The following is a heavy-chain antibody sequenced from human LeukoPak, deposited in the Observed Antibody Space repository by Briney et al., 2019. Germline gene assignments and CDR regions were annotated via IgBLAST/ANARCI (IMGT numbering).Heavy chain of an antibody. D-gene: IGHD6-19*01. CDR3: ARDIAVAGQGGGFDP. CDR2: ISSSGSTI. V-gene: IGHV3-48*03. Sequence: GGSLRLSCAASGFTFSSYEMNWVRQAPGKGLEWVSYISSSGSTIYYADSVKCRFTISRDNAKNSLYLQMNSLRAEDTAVYYCARDIAVAGQGGGFDPWGQGTLVTVSS. CDR1: GFTFSSYE. J-gene: IGHJ5*02.